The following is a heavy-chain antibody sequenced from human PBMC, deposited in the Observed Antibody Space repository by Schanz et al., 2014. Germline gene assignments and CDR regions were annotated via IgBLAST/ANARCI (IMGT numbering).Heavy chain of an antibody. CDR3: ARDLISSGWYG. CDR2: ISSSGSSI. Sequence: EVQLVESGGGLVKPGGSLRLSCAASGFTFNNFNMNWVRQAPGKGLEWVSSISSSGSSIYYADSVKGRFTISRDNAKNSLYLQMNSLRVEDTAVYYCARDLISSGWYGWGQGTQVTVSS. J-gene: IGHJ4*02. CDR1: GFTFNNFN. V-gene: IGHV3-21*04. D-gene: IGHD6-19*01.